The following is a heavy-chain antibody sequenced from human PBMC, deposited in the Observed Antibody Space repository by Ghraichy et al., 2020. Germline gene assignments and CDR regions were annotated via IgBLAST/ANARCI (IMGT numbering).Heavy chain of an antibody. CDR2: FDPEDGET. CDR3: ATEGWTTVTTSDYYYYYGIGV. V-gene: IGHV1-24*01. CDR1: GYTLTELS. J-gene: IGHJ6*02. Sequence: ASVKVSCKVSGYTLTELSMHWVRQAPGKGLEWMGGFDPEDGETIYAQKFQGRVTMTEDTSTDTAYMELSSLRSEDTAVYYCATEGWTTVTTSDYYYYYGIGVSRHGTTVTVSS. D-gene: IGHD4-11*01.